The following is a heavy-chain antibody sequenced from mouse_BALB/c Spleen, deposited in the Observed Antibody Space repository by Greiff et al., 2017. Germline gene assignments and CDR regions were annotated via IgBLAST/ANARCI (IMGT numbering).Heavy chain of an antibody. CDR2: ISSGGSYT. Sequence: EVKLMESGGDLVKPGGSLKLSCAASGFTFSSYGMSWVRQTPDKRLEWVATISSGGSYTYYPDSVKGRFTISRDNAKNTLYLQMSSLKSEDTAMYYCANRYDDYFDYWGQGTTLTVSS. CDR3: ANRYDDYFDY. J-gene: IGHJ2*01. V-gene: IGHV5-6*01. CDR1: GFTFSSYG. D-gene: IGHD2-14*01.